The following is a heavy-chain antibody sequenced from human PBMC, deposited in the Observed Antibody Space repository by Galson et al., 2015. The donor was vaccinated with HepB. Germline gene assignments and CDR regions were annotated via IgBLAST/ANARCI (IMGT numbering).Heavy chain of an antibody. V-gene: IGHV3-15*01. Sequence: SLRLSCAASGFTFSNAWMSWVRQAPGKGLEWVGRIKSKPDGGTAHYAAPVKGRITISRDDSKNTLYLEMSSLKTEDTAVYYCTTGFGGFDYWGQGTLVTVSS. D-gene: IGHD3-16*01. J-gene: IGHJ4*02. CDR2: IKSKPDGGTA. CDR3: TTGFGGFDY. CDR1: GFTFSNAW.